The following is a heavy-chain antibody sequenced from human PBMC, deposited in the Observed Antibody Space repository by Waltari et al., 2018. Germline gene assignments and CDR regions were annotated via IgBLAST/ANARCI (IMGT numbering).Heavy chain of an antibody. CDR2: IIPIFGTA. V-gene: IGHV1-69*01. CDR3: ARARDYYGSGSYQTSYYYYGMDV. D-gene: IGHD3-10*01. J-gene: IGHJ6*02. Sequence: WMGGIIPIFGTANYAQKFQGRVTITADESTSTAYMELSSLRSEDTAVYYCARARDYYGSGSYQTSYYYYGMDVWGQGTTVTVSS.